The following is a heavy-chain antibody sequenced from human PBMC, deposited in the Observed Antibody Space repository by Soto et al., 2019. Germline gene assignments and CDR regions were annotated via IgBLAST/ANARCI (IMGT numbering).Heavy chain of an antibody. Sequence: PSETLSLTCTVSGGSVSSGSYYWSWIRQPPGKGLEWIGYIYYSGSINYNPSLKSRVTISVDTSKNQFSLKLSSVTAADTAVYYCAREAGDSGSYSVDYWGQGTLVTVSS. CDR1: GGSVSSGSYY. J-gene: IGHJ4*02. CDR2: IYYSGSI. V-gene: IGHV4-61*01. CDR3: AREAGDSGSYSVDY. D-gene: IGHD1-26*01.